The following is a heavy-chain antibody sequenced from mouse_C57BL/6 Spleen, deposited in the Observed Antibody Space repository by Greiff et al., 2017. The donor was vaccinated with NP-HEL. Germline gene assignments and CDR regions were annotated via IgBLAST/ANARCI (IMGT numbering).Heavy chain of an antibody. V-gene: IGHV1-81*01. J-gene: IGHJ2*01. CDR3: CNWDGNY. Sequence: LVESGAELARPGASVKLSCKASGYTFTSYGISWVKQRTGQGLEWIGEIYPRSGNTYYNEKFKGKATLTADKSSSTAYMELRSLTSEDSAVYFCCNWDGNYWGQGTTLTVSS. CDR1: GYTFTSYG. D-gene: IGHD4-1*01. CDR2: IYPRSGNT.